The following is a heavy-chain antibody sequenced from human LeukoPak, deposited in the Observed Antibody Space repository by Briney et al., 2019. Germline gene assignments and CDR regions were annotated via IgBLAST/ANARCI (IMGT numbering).Heavy chain of an antibody. Sequence: SETLSLTCAVYGGSFSGYYWSWIRQPPGKGLEWIGSIYYSGSTYYNPSLKSRVTISVDTSKNQFSLKLSSVTAADTAVYYCATHTDYDSSGYYVGSRYFDYWGQGTLVTVSS. D-gene: IGHD3-22*01. J-gene: IGHJ4*02. V-gene: IGHV4-34*01. CDR2: IYYSGST. CDR3: ATHTDYDSSGYYVGSRYFDY. CDR1: GGSFSGYY.